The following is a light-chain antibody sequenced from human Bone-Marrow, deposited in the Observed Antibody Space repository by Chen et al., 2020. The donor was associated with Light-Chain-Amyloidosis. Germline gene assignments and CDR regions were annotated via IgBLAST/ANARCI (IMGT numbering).Light chain of an antibody. Sequence: SYVLTQPSSVSVAPGQKATIACGGNNIGSKSVHWDQQTPGQAPLLVVYDDSDRPSGIPERLSGSEAGNTATLPSSRVEAGDEADYYCQEWDRSIDRPVFGGGTKLTVL. J-gene: IGLJ3*02. CDR1: NIGSKS. CDR3: QEWDRSIDRPV. CDR2: DDS. V-gene: IGLV3-21*02.